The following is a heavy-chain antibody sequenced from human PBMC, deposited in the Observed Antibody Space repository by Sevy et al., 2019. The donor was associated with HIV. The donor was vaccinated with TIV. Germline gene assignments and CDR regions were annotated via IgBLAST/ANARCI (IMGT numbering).Heavy chain of an antibody. CDR2: ISGSGGST. V-gene: IGHV3-23*01. CDR3: AKHFYYYDSSGPFDY. Sequence: GGSLRRSCAASGFTFSSYAMSWVRQAPGKGLEWVSAISGSGGSTYYADSVKGRFTISRDNSKNTLYLQMNSLRAEDTAVYYCAKHFYYYDSSGPFDYWGQGTLVTVSS. D-gene: IGHD3-22*01. J-gene: IGHJ4*02. CDR1: GFTFSSYA.